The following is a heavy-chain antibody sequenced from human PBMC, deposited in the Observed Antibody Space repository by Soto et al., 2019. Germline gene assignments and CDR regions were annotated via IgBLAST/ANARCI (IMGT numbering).Heavy chain of an antibody. D-gene: IGHD6-13*01. CDR3: AKDQSSSSWFDY. Sequence: QVQLVESGGGVVQPGRSLRLSCAASGFTFSTYGMHLVRQAPGKGLEWVAIILYDGSNQYYADSVKGRFTISRDNSKNTLYLQMNSLRAEDTAVYYCAKDQSSSSWFDYWGQGTLVTVSS. CDR1: GFTFSTYG. V-gene: IGHV3-30*18. CDR2: ILYDGSNQ. J-gene: IGHJ4*02.